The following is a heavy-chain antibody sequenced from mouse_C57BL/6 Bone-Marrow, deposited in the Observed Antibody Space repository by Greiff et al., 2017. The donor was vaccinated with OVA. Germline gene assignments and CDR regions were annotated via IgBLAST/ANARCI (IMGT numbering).Heavy chain of an antibody. D-gene: IGHD2-5*01. CDR1: GYTFTSYW. J-gene: IGHJ2*01. Sequence: VQLQQSGTVLARPGASVKMSCKTSGYTFTSYWMHWVKQRPGQGLEWIGAIYPGNSDTSYNQKFKGKAKLTAVTSASTAYLELRSLTNEDSAVYYCTRNYYSNHYYFDYWGQGTTLTVSS. CDR2: IYPGNSDT. CDR3: TRNYYSNHYYFDY. V-gene: IGHV1-5*01.